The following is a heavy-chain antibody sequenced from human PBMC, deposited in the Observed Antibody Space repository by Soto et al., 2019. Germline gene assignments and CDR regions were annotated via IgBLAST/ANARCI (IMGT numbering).Heavy chain of an antibody. CDR1: GFTFSSYS. CDR3: ARWSYLDY. J-gene: IGHJ4*02. Sequence: GWSLRLSCAASGFTFSSYSMNWVRQAPGKGLEWVSAISGSGGSTYYADSVKGRFTISRDNSQSTLYLQMNSLRADDTAMYYCARWSYLDYWGQGTRVTVSS. V-gene: IGHV3-23*01. D-gene: IGHD3-3*01. CDR2: ISGSGGST.